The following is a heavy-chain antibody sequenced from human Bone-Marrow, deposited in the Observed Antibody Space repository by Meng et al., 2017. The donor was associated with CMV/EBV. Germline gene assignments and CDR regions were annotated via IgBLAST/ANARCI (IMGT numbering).Heavy chain of an antibody. V-gene: IGHV1-18*01. Sequence: ASVKVSCKASGYTFTSYHITWVRQAPGQGLEWMGWISAYNGDTNYAQKFQGRVTMTTDTSTSIAYMELRSLRSDDTAVFYCARDPKTVRRGNSSGFDYWVQGTLVTVSS. D-gene: IGHD5-18*01. CDR2: ISAYNGDT. CDR3: ARDPKTVRRGNSSGFDY. J-gene: IGHJ4*02. CDR1: GYTFTSYH.